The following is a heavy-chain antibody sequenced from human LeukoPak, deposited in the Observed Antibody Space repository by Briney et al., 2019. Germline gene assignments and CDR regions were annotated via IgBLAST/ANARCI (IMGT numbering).Heavy chain of an antibody. CDR3: AKLEPVLRYFDWSLTHFFDY. D-gene: IGHD3-9*01. J-gene: IGHJ4*02. V-gene: IGHV3-30*02. CDR1: GFTFSSYG. CDR2: IRYDGSNK. Sequence: GGSLRLSCAASGFTFSSYGMHWVRQAPGKGLEWVAFIRYDGSNKYYADSVKGRFTISRDNSKNTLYLQMNSLRAEDTAVYYCAKLEPVLRYFDWSLTHFFDYWGQGTLVTVSS.